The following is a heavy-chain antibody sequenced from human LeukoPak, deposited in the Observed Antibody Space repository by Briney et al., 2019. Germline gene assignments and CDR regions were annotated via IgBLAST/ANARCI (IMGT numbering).Heavy chain of an antibody. D-gene: IGHD2-2*01. CDR3: ARAVVPAATGSHLFDP. J-gene: IGHJ5*02. CDR2: INSDGSST. V-gene: IGHV3-74*01. CDR1: GFTFSSYW. Sequence: PGGSLRLSCAASGFTFSSYWMHWVRQAPGKGLVWGSRINSDGSSTSYADSVKGRFTISRDNAKNTLYLQMNSLRAEDTAVYYCARAVVPAATGSHLFDPWGQGTLVTVSS.